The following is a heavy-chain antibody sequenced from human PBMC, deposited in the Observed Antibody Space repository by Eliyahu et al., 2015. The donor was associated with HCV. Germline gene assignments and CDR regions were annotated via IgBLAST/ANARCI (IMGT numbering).Heavy chain of an antibody. CDR3: AKDRKYDFWSGYSPN. D-gene: IGHD3-3*01. V-gene: IGHV3-30*18. J-gene: IGHJ4*02. Sequence: QVQLVESGGGVVQPGRSLRLSCAASGFTFSSYGMHWVRQAPGKGLEWVAVISYDGSNKYYADSVKGRFTISRDNSKNTLYLQMNSLRAEDTAVYYCAKDRKYDFWSGYSPNWGQGTLVTVSS. CDR2: ISYDGSNK. CDR1: GFTFSSYG.